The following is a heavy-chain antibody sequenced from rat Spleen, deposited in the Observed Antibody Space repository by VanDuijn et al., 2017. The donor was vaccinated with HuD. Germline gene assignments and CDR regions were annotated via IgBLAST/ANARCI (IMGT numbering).Heavy chain of an antibody. D-gene: IGHD1-12*03. CDR2: ISNDGVNT. J-gene: IGHJ1*01. CDR3: ARYDAYYWYFDF. V-gene: IGHV5-25*01. Sequence: EVQLVESGGGLVQPGRSMKLSCAASGFILRNCDMAWVRQAPGKGLEWVSSISNDGVNTYYPDSVKGRFTISRDNAKNTLYLQLNSLQSEDTAIYYCARYDAYYWYFDFWGPGTMVTVSS. CDR1: GFILRNCD.